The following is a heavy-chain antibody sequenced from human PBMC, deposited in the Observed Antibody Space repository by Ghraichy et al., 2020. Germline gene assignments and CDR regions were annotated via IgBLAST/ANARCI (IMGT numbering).Heavy chain of an antibody. V-gene: IGHV3-33*01. CDR2: IWYDGSNK. J-gene: IGHJ6*02. CDR1: GFTFSSYG. CDR3: ARAGVRFLEWLPKDYYYGMDV. D-gene: IGHD3-3*01. Sequence: GGSLRLSCAASGFTFSSYGMHWVRQAPGKGLEWVAVIWYDGSNKYYADSVKGRFTISRDNSKNTLYLQMNSLRAEDTAVYYCARAGVRFLEWLPKDYYYGMDVWGQGTTVTVSS.